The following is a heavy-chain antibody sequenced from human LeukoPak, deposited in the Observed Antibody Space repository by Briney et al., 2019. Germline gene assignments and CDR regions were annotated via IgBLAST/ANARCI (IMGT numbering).Heavy chain of an antibody. CDR2: IYYSGST. J-gene: IGHJ5*02. D-gene: IGHD3-10*01. CDR3: ARAPYYYGSGSYYVNWFDP. V-gene: IGHV4-59*01. CDR1: GGSISSYY. Sequence: PSETLSLTCTVSGGSISSYYWSWIRQPPGKGLEWIGYIYYSGSTNYNPSLKSRVTISVDTSKNQFSLKLSSVTAADTAVYYCARAPYYYGSGSYYVNWFDPWGQGTLVTVSS.